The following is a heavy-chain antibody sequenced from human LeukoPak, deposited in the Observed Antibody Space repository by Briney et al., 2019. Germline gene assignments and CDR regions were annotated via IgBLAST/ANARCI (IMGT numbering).Heavy chain of an antibody. D-gene: IGHD1-1*01. Sequence: SVKVSCKASGGTFSGYAISWVRQAPGQGLEWMGGIIPIFGTANYAQKFQGRVTITADESTSTAYMELSSLRSEDTAVYYCARHVGRVNPGYFDYWGQGTLVTVSS. J-gene: IGHJ4*02. CDR3: ARHVGRVNPGYFDY. V-gene: IGHV1-69*13. CDR2: IIPIFGTA. CDR1: GGTFSGYA.